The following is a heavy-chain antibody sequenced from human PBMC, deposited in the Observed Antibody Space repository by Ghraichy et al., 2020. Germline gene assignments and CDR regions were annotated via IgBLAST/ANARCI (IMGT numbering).Heavy chain of an antibody. D-gene: IGHD2-15*01. CDR3: ARVRLLSRGLKNYYYYYMDV. V-gene: IGHV4-34*01. CDR1: GGSFSGYY. CDR2: INHSGST. J-gene: IGHJ6*03. Sequence: SETLSLTCAVYGGSFSGYYWSWIRQPPGKGLEWIGEINHSGSTNYNPSLKSRVTISVDTSKNQFSLKLSSVTAADTAVYYCARVRLLSRGLKNYYYYYMDVWGKGTTVTVSS.